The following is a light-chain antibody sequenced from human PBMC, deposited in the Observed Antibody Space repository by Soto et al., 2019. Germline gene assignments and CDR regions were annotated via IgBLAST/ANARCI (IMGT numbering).Light chain of an antibody. CDR3: QQYDSFPIT. CDR2: RAS. J-gene: IGKJ5*01. V-gene: IGKV1-5*03. CDR1: QSIRTW. Sequence: DIQMTQSPSTLSASIGDSVTITCRASQSIRTWLAWHQQKPEKAPNLLIYRASSLGSGVSSRFSGSGSGTEFTLTISSLQPGEFATYYCQQYDSFPITFGQGTRLEIK.